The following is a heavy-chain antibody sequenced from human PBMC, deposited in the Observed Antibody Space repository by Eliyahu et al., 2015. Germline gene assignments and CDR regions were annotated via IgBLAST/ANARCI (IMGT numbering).Heavy chain of an antibody. Sequence: EVQLLESGGGLVQPGGSLRLSCAAXGXTFSSYAMSWVRQAPGKGLEWVSAISATGGGTYYADSVKGRFTISRDNSKNTLYLQINSLRAEDTAVYYCTNRAGALVTRDYWGQGTLVTVSS. CDR1: GXTFSSYA. J-gene: IGHJ4*02. D-gene: IGHD5-18*01. CDR3: TNRAGALVTRDY. V-gene: IGHV3-23*01. CDR2: ISATGGGT.